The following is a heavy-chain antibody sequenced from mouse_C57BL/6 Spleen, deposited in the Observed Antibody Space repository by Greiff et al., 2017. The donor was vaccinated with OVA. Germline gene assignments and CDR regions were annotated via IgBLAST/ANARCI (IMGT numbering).Heavy chain of an antibody. CDR3: TRVYYSNYVWYFDV. Sequence: EVKLVESGEGLVKPGGSLKLSCAASGFTFSSYAMSWVRQTPEKRLEWVAYISSGGDYIYYADTVKGRFTISRDNARNTLYLQMSSLKSEDTAMYYCTRVYYSNYVWYFDVWGTGTTVTVSS. CDR1: GFTFSSYA. D-gene: IGHD2-5*01. CDR2: ISSGGDYI. J-gene: IGHJ1*03. V-gene: IGHV5-9-1*02.